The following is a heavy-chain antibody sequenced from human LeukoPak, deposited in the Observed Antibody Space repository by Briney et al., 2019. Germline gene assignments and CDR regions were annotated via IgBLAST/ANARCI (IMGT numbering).Heavy chain of an antibody. CDR2: IYYSGST. V-gene: IGHV4-59*01. CDR3: AATVLGYCSSTSCYGGFDY. CDR1: GGSISSYY. D-gene: IGHD2-2*01. Sequence: SETLSLXCTVSGGSISSYYWSWIRQPPGKGLEWIGYIYYSGSTNYNPSLKSRVTISVDTSKNQFSLKLSSVTAADTAVYYCAATVLGYCSSTSCYGGFDYWGQGTLVTVSS. J-gene: IGHJ4*02.